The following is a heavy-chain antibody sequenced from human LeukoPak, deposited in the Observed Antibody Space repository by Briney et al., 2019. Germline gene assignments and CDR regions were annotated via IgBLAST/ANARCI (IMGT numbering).Heavy chain of an antibody. J-gene: IGHJ4*02. CDR3: ARHDYGDYFGY. Sequence: KISCKVSGYSFSSYWIGWVRQAPGQGLEWMGRIIPIFGIANYAQKFQGRVTITADKSTSTAYMELSSLRSEDTAVYYCARHDYGDYFGYWGQGTLVTVSS. V-gene: IGHV1-69*02. CDR2: IIPIFGIA. D-gene: IGHD4-17*01. CDR1: GYSFSSYW.